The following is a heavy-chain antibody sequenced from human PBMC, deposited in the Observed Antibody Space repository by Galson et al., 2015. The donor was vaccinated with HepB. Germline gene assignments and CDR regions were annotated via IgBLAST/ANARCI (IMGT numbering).Heavy chain of an antibody. CDR2: INGRGSTR. CDR3: VKEGSWFGGDWFDP. Sequence: SLRLSCAGSGFIFRHHAMTWIRQAPGKGLEWVSGINGRGSTRSYSDAAKGRFSISRDNSTDTVFLQMDNLRAEDTAVYYCVKEGSWFGGDWFDPWGQGALVTVS. CDR1: GFIFRHHA. D-gene: IGHD3-16*01. J-gene: IGHJ5*02. V-gene: IGHV3-23*01.